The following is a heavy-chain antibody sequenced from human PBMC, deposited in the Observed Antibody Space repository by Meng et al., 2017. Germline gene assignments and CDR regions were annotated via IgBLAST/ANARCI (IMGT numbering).Heavy chain of an antibody. CDR1: GGSFSGYY. J-gene: IGHJ4*02. CDR3: ASGYYFDY. CDR2: INHSGST. Sequence: QVQLQQWGAGLLKPSETLSLTCAGYGGSFSGYYWSWIRQPPGKGLEWIEEINHSGSTNYNPSLKSRVTISVDTSKNQFSLKLSSVTAADTAVYYCASGYYFDYWGQGTRV. V-gene: IGHV4-34*01.